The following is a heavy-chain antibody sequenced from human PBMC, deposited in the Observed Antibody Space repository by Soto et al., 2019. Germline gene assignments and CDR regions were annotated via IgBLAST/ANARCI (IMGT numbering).Heavy chain of an antibody. Sequence: QVQLVQSGDEVKKPGASVKVSCKASGYIFVNYGIAWVRQAPGQGLEWMGWISPYTGNTHSASKVQGRLTMTTDTSTSTAYMDLGSLTSDATAVYYCVMVANYVTPTPQDVWGQGTTVTVSS. CDR3: VMVANYVTPTPQDV. D-gene: IGHD3-16*01. CDR1: GYIFVNYG. CDR2: ISPYTGNT. V-gene: IGHV1-18*01. J-gene: IGHJ6*02.